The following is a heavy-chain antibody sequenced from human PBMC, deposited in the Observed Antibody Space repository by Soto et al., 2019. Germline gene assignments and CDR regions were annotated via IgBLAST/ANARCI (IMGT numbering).Heavy chain of an antibody. CDR1: GYTFTRYT. J-gene: IGHJ5*02. V-gene: IGHV1-3*01. CDR2: INPDNGNA. CDR3: ARGIATGQLDP. D-gene: IGHD2-21*01. Sequence: QVQLVQSGAEVKKPGASVKISCKASGYTFTRYTMNWVRQAPGHRLEWMGWINPDNGNAKSSQKFQDRVIITRDTSAGTAYMDLSSLRSEATALYYCARGIATGQLDPWGQGSLVTVSS.